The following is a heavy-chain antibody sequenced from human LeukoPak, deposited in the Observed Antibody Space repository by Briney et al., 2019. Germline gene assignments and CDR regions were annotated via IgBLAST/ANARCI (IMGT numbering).Heavy chain of an antibody. D-gene: IGHD2-8*01. CDR1: GGSISSGGYS. Sequence: SETLSLTCAVSGGSISSGGYSWSWIRQPPGKGLEWIGYIYHSGSTYYNPSLKSRVTISVDTSKNQFSLKLSSVTAADTAVYYCARGGVLMVYAIPTRRHYFDYWGQGTLVTVSS. V-gene: IGHV4-30-2*01. J-gene: IGHJ4*02. CDR3: ARGGVLMVYAIPTRRHYFDY. CDR2: IYHSGST.